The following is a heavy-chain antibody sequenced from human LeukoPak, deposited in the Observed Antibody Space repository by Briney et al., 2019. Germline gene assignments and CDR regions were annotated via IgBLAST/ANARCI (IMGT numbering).Heavy chain of an antibody. CDR1: GGSVNSGAYY. Sequence: SSETLSLTCTVSGGSVNSGAYYWSWIRQPPGKGLEWIGSIYHSGSTYYNPSLKSRVTISVDTSKNQFSLKLSSVTAADTAVYYCASHRSGSGTYSIDYWGQGTLVTVSS. CDR2: IYHSGST. V-gene: IGHV4-39*07. CDR3: ASHRSGSGTYSIDY. D-gene: IGHD3-10*01. J-gene: IGHJ4*02.